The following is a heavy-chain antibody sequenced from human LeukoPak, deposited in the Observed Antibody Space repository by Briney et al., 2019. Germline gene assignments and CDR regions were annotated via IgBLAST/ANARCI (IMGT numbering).Heavy chain of an antibody. J-gene: IGHJ4*02. D-gene: IGHD3-10*01. CDR2: INPSGGST. V-gene: IGHV1-46*01. CDR1: GGTFSSYA. CDR3: ARDAYYYGSGSYYGSDY. Sequence: ASVKVSCKASGGTFSSYAISWVRQAPGQGLEWMGIINPSGGSTSYAQKFQGRVTMTRDTSTSTVYMELSSLRSEDAAVYYCARDAYYYGSGSYYGSDYWGQGTLVTVSS.